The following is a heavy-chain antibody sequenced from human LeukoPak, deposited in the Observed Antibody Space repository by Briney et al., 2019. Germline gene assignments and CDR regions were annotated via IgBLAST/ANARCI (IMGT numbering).Heavy chain of an antibody. D-gene: IGHD2-21*02. CDR2: THPGNGNT. J-gene: IGHJ4*02. CDR3: AREGSYCVGGDCYSFDF. Sequence: ASVKVSCKASGYRFISNYIQWVRQAPGLGPEWMGWTHPGNGNTRYAEKFQGRVTMTRDTSINTAYMDLNSLRSDDTAVYYCAREGSYCVGGDCYSFDFWGQGTLITVSS. CDR1: GYRFISNY. V-gene: IGHV1-2*02.